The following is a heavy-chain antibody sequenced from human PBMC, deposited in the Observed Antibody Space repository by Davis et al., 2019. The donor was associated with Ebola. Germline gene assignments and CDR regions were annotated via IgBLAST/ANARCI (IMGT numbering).Heavy chain of an antibody. V-gene: IGHV3-30-3*01. CDR3: ARGLVTANVYYFDY. CDR1: GFTFSSYA. Sequence: GGSLRLSCAASGFTFSSYAMHWVRQAPGKGLEWVAVISYDGSNKYYADSVKGRFTISRDNSKNTLYLQMNSLRAEDTAVYYCARGLVTANVYYFDYWGQGTLVTVSS. J-gene: IGHJ4*02. D-gene: IGHD2-21*02. CDR2: ISYDGSNK.